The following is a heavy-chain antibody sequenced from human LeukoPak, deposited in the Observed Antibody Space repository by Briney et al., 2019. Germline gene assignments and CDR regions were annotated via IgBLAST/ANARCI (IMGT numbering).Heavy chain of an antibody. D-gene: IGHD2-8*01. CDR1: GFTFSSYS. J-gene: IGHJ6*03. Sequence: PGGSLRLSCAASGFTFSSYSMSWVRQAPGKGLEWLSYISSSSVTIYYADSVKGRFTISRDNAKNSLYLQMNSLRAEDTAVYYCASNGDYFYYYMDVWGKGTTVTVSS. V-gene: IGHV3-48*01. CDR2: ISSSSVTI. CDR3: ASNGDYFYYYMDV.